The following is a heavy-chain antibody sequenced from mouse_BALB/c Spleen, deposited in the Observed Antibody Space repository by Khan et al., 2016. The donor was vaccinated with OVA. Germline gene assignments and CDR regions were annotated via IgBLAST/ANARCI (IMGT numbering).Heavy chain of an antibody. V-gene: IGHV1-4*01. CDR2: INPSNGYT. CDR1: GYTFTSYT. D-gene: IGHD2-14*01. CDR3: VRDGADHRNDGWFAY. Sequence: QVQLQQPGAELARPGASVKMSCKASGYTFTSYTIHWIKKRPGQGLEWIGYINPSNGYTNYNQKFKDKATLTTDKSSTTAYLQLSSLTSDDSAVYNCVRDGADHRNDGWFAYWGQGTLVTVSA. J-gene: IGHJ3*01.